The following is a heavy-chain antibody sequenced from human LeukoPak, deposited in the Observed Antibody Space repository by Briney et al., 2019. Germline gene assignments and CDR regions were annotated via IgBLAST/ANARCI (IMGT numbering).Heavy chain of an antibody. CDR2: SRNKANSYAT. CDR1: GFTFSDYY. D-gene: IGHD3-16*01. V-gene: IGHV3-72*01. CDR3: ARDDGGSYDC. J-gene: IGHJ4*02. Sequence: QTGGSLRLSCTGSGFTFSDYYMDWVRQTPGKGLEWLGRSRNKANSYATEYVPSVKGRFTISRDASKNSLYLQINSLRTEDTAVYYCARDDGGSYDCWGQGTLVLVSS.